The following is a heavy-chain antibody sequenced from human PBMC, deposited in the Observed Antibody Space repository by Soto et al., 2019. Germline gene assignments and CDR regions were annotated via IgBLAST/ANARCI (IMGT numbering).Heavy chain of an antibody. D-gene: IGHD2-15*01. J-gene: IGHJ4*02. CDR1: GYTFTNFG. Sequence: QVQLVQSGAEVKKPGASVKVSCKASGYTFTNFGISWVRQAPGQGLEWMGWISAYNGNTNYAQNFQGRVTRTTDTSTPTAYMEPRSLSSDDKGVYYCARGGTPIAYWGQGTLVNVSS. V-gene: IGHV1-18*01. CDR2: ISAYNGNT. CDR3: ARGGTPIAY.